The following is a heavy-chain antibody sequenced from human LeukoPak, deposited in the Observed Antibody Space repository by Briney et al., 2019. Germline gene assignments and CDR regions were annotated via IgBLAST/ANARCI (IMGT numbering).Heavy chain of an antibody. Sequence: SETLSLTCGVYGGSFSGYYWSWIRQPPGKGLEWIGEINHSGSTNYNPSLKSRVTISVDTSKNQFSLKLSSVTAADTAVYYCAKHRGSSGADARPAEYWGQGTLVTVSS. CDR1: GGSFSGYY. D-gene: IGHD5-12*01. CDR2: INHSGST. CDR3: AKHRGSSGADARPAEY. V-gene: IGHV4-34*01. J-gene: IGHJ4*02.